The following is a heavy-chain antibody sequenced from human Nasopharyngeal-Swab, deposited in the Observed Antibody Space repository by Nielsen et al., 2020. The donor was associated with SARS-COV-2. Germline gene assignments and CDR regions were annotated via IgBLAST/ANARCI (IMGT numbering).Heavy chain of an antibody. J-gene: IGHJ4*02. V-gene: IGHV3-15*01. Sequence: GESLKISCAASGFTFSNAWMSWVRQAPGKGLEWVGRIKRKTDGGTTEYAAPVKGRFTISRDDSKNSLYLQMNSLRSEDTAVYYCTSWEGPHWCQGTLVTVSS. CDR2: IKRKTDGGTT. CDR3: TSWEGPH. D-gene: IGHD1-26*01. CDR1: GFTFSNAW.